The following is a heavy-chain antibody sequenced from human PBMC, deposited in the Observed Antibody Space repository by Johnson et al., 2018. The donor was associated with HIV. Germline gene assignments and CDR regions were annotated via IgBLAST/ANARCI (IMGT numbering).Heavy chain of an antibody. J-gene: IGHJ3*02. V-gene: IGHV3-13*01. CDR3: ARGGNSNYAFDI. D-gene: IGHD1-14*01. CDR2: IGTAGDT. Sequence: MLLVESGGGLVQPGGSLRLSCAASGITVSSNYMTWVRQGTGKGLEWVSAIGTAGDTYYPGSVKGRFTISRDNSKNTLYLQMNSLRAEDTAVYYCARGGNSNYAFDIWGQGTMVTVSS. CDR1: GITVSSNY.